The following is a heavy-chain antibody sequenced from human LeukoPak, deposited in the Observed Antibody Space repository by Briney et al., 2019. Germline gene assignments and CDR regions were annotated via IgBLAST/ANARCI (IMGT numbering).Heavy chain of an antibody. CDR1: GFTFGSYD. CDR2: IGTAGDT. J-gene: IGHJ4*02. V-gene: IGHV3-13*01. Sequence: GGSLRLSCAASGFTFGSYDMHWVRQATGKGLEWVSAIGTAGDTYYPGSVKGRFTISRDNAKNTLYLQMNSLRAEDTAVYYCARSEWELLGDYWGQGILVTVSS. CDR3: ARSEWELLGDY. D-gene: IGHD1-26*01.